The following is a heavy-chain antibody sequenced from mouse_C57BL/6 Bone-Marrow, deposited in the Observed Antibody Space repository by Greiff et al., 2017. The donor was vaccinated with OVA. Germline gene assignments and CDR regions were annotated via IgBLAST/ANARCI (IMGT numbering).Heavy chain of an antibody. V-gene: IGHV5-17*01. J-gene: IGHJ2*01. D-gene: IGHD4-1*01. CDR3: AREDWDAYFDY. CDR2: ISSGSSTI. CDR1: GFTFSDYG. Sequence: EVQLVESGGGLVKPGGSLKLSCAASGFTFSDYGMHWVRQAPEKGLEWVAYISSGSSTIYYADTVKGRFTISRDNAKNTLFLQMTILRSEDTAMYYCAREDWDAYFDYWGQGTTLTVSS.